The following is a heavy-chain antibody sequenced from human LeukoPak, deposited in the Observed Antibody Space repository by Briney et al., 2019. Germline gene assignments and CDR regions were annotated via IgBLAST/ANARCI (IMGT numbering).Heavy chain of an antibody. V-gene: IGHV3-74*01. CDR1: GFTFSAFW. Sequence: GGSLRLSCAASGFTFSAFWMHWVRQTPGKGLVWISRVSFDGRMTNYADSVKGRFTISRDNAKNTLYLQMNTLRAEDTAIYYCTRDPRYFGLDPWGQGTLVTVSS. CDR3: TRDPRYFGLDP. D-gene: IGHD3-9*01. CDR2: VSFDGRMT. J-gene: IGHJ5*02.